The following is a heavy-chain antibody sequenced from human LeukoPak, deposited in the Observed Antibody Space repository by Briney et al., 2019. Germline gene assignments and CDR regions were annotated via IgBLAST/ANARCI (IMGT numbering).Heavy chain of an antibody. D-gene: IGHD1-20*01. Sequence: ASVKVSCKASGYTFTSYYMHWVRQAPGQGLEWMGIINPSGGSTSYAQKFQGRVTMTRDMSTSTVYMELSSLRSEDTAVYYCARDRVITGTTRGMGFGYWGQGTLVTVSS. V-gene: IGHV1-46*01. CDR2: INPSGGST. J-gene: IGHJ4*02. CDR3: ARDRVITGTTRGMGFGY. CDR1: GYTFTSYY.